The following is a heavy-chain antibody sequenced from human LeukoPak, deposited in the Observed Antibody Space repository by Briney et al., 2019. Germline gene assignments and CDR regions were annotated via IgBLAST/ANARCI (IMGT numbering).Heavy chain of an antibody. CDR3: AELGITMIGGV. V-gene: IGHV3-30*02. CDR2: IQYDESNE. D-gene: IGHD3-10*02. J-gene: IGHJ6*04. CDR1: RFTFSSYG. Sequence: PGGSLRLSCAASRFTFSSYGMHWVRQAPGKGLEWVAYIQYDESNEQYADSVKGRFSISRDSSKNILYLQMNSLRAEDTAVYYCAELGITMIGGVWGKGTTVTISS.